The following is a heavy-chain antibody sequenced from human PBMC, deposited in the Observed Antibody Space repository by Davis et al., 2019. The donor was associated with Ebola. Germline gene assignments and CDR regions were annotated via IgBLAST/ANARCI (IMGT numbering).Heavy chain of an antibody. Sequence: GESLKISCAASGFTFGTYWMSWVRQAPGKGLEWVANIRQDGRAQFYVDSVKGRFTISRDNAKNSLYLQMNSLRAEETAVYYCARGGGSDSGIFFQHWGQGTLATVSS. V-gene: IGHV3-7*01. CDR1: GFTFGTYW. CDR2: IRQDGRAQ. J-gene: IGHJ1*01. CDR3: ARGGGSDSGIFFQH. D-gene: IGHD1-26*01.